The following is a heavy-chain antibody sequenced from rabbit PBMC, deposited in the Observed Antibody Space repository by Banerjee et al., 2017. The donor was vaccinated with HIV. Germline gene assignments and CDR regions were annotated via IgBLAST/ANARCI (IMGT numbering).Heavy chain of an antibody. CDR2: ISGGSSGSA. D-gene: IGHD2-1*01. J-gene: IGHJ4*01. V-gene: IGHV1S40*01. CDR1: GFSFSSGYD. Sequence: QSLEESGGDLVKPGASLTLTCTASGFSFSSGYDMCWVRQAPGKGLEWIACISGGSSGSAYYASWAKGRFTISKTSLTTVTLQMTSLTAADTATYFCARGGYDENYFNLWGPGTLVTVS. CDR3: ARGGYDENYFNL.